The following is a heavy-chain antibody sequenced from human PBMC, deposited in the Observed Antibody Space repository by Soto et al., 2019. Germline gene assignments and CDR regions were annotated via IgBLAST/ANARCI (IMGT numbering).Heavy chain of an antibody. CDR2: ISWDGGST. CDR3: AKDRAGYSNYYYYYGMDV. J-gene: IGHJ6*02. CDR1: GFTFDDYA. D-gene: IGHD4-4*01. V-gene: IGHV3-43D*03. Sequence: GGSLRLSCAASGFTFDDYAMHWVRQAPGKGLEWVSLISWDGGSTYYADSVKGRFTISRDNSKNSLYLQMNSLRAEDTALYYCAKDRAGYSNYYYYYGMDVWGQGTTVTVSS.